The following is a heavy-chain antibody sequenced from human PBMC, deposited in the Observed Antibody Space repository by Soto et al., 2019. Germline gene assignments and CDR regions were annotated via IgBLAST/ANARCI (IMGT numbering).Heavy chain of an antibody. CDR3: ARDRSGYSYGTLYYYGMDV. J-gene: IGHJ6*02. CDR2: IIPIFGTA. D-gene: IGHD5-18*01. Sequence: ASVKVSCKASGGTFSSYAISWVRQAPGQGLEWMGGIIPIFGTANYAQKFQGRVTITADESTSTAYMELSSLRSEDTAVYYCARDRSGYSYGTLYYYGMDVWGQGTTVTVSS. CDR1: GGTFSSYA. V-gene: IGHV1-69*13.